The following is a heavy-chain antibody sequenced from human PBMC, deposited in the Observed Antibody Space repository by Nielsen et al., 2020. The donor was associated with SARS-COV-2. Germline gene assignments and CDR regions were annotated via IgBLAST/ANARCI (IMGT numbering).Heavy chain of an antibody. CDR1: GFTFSYYD. Sequence: GESLKISCAASGFTFSYYDIHWVRQAPGKGLEWVAVISDDGGEKYYADSVKGRFTISRDNSKNTLYLQMNGLRAEDTAIYYCAKGTVLDYWGQGTLVTVSS. CDR3: AKGTVLDY. V-gene: IGHV3-30*18. D-gene: IGHD1-1*01. CDR2: ISDDGGEK. J-gene: IGHJ4*02.